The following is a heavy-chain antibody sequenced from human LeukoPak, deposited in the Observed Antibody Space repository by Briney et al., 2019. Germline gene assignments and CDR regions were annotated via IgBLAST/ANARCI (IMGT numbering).Heavy chain of an antibody. Sequence: GGSLRLSCAASGFTFSSYGIHRVRQAPGKGLEWVAVVSYDGSEKYYADSVKGRLTISRDKSKNTVSLQMNSLRAEDTAVYYCARDAYCSSTSCYLDVWGKGTTVTVSS. D-gene: IGHD2-2*01. V-gene: IGHV3-30*03. CDR2: VSYDGSEK. CDR3: ARDAYCSSTSCYLDV. J-gene: IGHJ6*03. CDR1: GFTFSSYG.